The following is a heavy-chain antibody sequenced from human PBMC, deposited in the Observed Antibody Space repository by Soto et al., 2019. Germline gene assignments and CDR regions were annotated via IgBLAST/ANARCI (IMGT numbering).Heavy chain of an antibody. CDR1: GYTFTSYD. V-gene: IGHV1-8*01. CDR3: ARRYGITGTIDY. CDR2: MNPNSGDT. Sequence: GASVKVSCKASGYTFTSYDINWVRQATGQGLEWMGWMNPNSGDTGYAQKFQGRVTMTRDTSISTAYMELSNLRSDDTAVYYCARRYGITGTIDYWGQGTLVTVSS. J-gene: IGHJ4*02. D-gene: IGHD1-7*01.